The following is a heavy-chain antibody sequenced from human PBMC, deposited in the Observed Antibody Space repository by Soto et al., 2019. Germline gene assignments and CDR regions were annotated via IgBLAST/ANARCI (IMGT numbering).Heavy chain of an antibody. V-gene: IGHV3-30*03. D-gene: IGHD3-10*01. CDR3: ATMERLFYY. Sequence: QLQLVESGGGVVQPGRSLRLSCAASGFTFSDYGMHWVRQAPGTGLEWVAVISYDGSDKYYADSVKGRFTIASDNSKNRLYLQMNSLRAEDTAVYYCATMERLFYYWGQGTLVTVSS. J-gene: IGHJ4*02. CDR2: ISYDGSDK. CDR1: GFTFSDYG.